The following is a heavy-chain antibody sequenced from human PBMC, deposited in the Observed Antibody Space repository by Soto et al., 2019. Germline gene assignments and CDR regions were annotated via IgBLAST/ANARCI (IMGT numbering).Heavy chain of an antibody. CDR2: ISGSGGST. CDR1: GFTFSSYA. CDR3: AKDTSNNWNYYYYYGMDV. J-gene: IGHJ6*02. Sequence: GSLRLSCAASGFTFSSYAMSWVRQAPGKGLEWVSAISGSGGSTYYADCVKGRFTISRDNSKNTLYLQMNSLRAEDTAVYYCAKDTSNNWNYYYYYGMDVWGQGTTVTVSS. V-gene: IGHV3-23*01. D-gene: IGHD1-20*01.